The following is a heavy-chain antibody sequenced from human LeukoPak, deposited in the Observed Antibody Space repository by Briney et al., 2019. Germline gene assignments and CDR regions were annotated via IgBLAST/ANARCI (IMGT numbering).Heavy chain of an antibody. CDR2: IYYSGST. D-gene: IGHD6-6*01. V-gene: IGHV4-39*01. CDR1: GGSISSSSYY. J-gene: IGHJ4*02. CDR3: ASTGSSSSSSYYFNY. Sequence: SETLSLTCTVSGGSISSSSYYWGWIRQPPGKGLESIGSIYYSGSTYYNASLKSRLTISVDTSKNQFSLNLSSVTAADTADYYCASTGSSSSSSYYFNYWGQGSLVTVSS.